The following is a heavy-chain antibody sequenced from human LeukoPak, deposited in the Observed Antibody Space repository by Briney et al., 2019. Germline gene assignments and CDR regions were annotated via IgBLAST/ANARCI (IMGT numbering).Heavy chain of an antibody. J-gene: IGHJ4*02. CDR2: ISAYNGNT. Sequence: ASVKVSCKASGYTFTSYGISWVRQAPGQGLEWMGWISAYNGNTNYAQKLQGRVTMTTDTSTSTAYMELRSLRSDDTAVYYCARVGDILTGYYLAQKLAYWGQGTLVTVSS. CDR1: GYTFTSYG. CDR3: ARVGDILTGYYLAQKLAY. V-gene: IGHV1-18*01. D-gene: IGHD3-9*01.